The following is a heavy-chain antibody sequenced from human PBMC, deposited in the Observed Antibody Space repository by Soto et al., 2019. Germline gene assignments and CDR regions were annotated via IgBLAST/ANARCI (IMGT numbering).Heavy chain of an antibody. CDR1: GFSFTSAW. CDR3: TTGRGGSAYVPGAY. Sequence: EVPLVESGGGLVKPGGSLRLSCAASGFSFTSAWMNWVRQIPGKGLEWVGRIKTNIDGGATDYSAPVKGRFTISRDDSKDTAYLQMNSLKTEDTAVYYCTTGRGGSAYVPGAYWGQGALVTVSS. V-gene: IGHV3-15*07. D-gene: IGHD5-12*01. CDR2: IKTNIDGGAT. J-gene: IGHJ4*02.